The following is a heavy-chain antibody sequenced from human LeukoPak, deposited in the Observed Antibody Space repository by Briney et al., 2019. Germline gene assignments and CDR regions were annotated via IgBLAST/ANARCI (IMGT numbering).Heavy chain of an antibody. Sequence: GGSLRLSCAASGFTFSSYGMHWVRQAPGKGLEWVAVISYDGSNKYYADSVKGRFTISRDNSKNTLYLKMNSLRAEDTAVYYCAKDFWASGWYYFDYWGQGTLVTVSS. J-gene: IGHJ4*02. D-gene: IGHD6-19*01. CDR1: GFTFSSYG. CDR3: AKDFWASGWYYFDY. CDR2: ISYDGSNK. V-gene: IGHV3-30*18.